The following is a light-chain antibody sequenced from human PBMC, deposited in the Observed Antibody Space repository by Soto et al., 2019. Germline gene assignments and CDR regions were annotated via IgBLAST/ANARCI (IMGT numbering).Light chain of an antibody. J-gene: IGKJ1*01. CDR2: DAS. CDR3: LQRSTWPPA. Sequence: ELVLTQSPAILSLSPGERATLSCRASLNVAEFLAWYQQRPGQAPRLLIYDASNRATGIPARFSGGGSGTDFTLTTSSLEPEDFAVYYCLQRSTWPPAFGQGTKVEIK. V-gene: IGKV3-11*01. CDR1: LNVAEF.